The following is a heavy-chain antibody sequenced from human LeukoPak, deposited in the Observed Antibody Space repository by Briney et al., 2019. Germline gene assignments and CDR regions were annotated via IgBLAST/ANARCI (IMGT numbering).Heavy chain of an antibody. Sequence: PGGSLRLSCAASGFTFSSYAMSWVRQAPGKGLEWVSAISGSGDSTTYAYSVNVRFTISRDNSKNTLYLQMKSLRAEDTAVYYCAKDFVGYYTNGVCYTAPYFYYYMDVWGKGTTVTVSS. CDR1: GFTFSSYA. CDR3: AKDFVGYYTNGVCYTAPYFYYYMDV. V-gene: IGHV3-23*01. CDR2: ISGSGDST. D-gene: IGHD2-8*01. J-gene: IGHJ6*03.